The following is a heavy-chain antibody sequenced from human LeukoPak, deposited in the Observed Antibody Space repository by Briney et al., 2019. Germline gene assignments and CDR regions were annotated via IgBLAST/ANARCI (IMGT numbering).Heavy chain of an antibody. CDR2: ISGRGDTT. V-gene: IGHV3-23*01. Sequence: GGPLRLSCAASGFTFSSYAMSWVRQAPGKGLEWISAISGRGDTTYYADSVKGRFTISRDNSKNTPYLQMSSLLAEDTALYYCAKVVGSFDYWGQGTLVTVSS. CDR1: GFTFSSYA. CDR3: AKVVGSFDY. J-gene: IGHJ4*02. D-gene: IGHD6-25*01.